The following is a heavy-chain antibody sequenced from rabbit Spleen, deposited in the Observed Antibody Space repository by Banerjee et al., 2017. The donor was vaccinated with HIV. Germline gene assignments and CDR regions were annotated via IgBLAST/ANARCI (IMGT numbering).Heavy chain of an antibody. Sequence: QLEESAGGLVQPGGSLKLSCKASGFTLSSYYMNWVRQAPGKGLEWIGYIDPVFGITYYANWVNGRFSISRENAQNTVLLQMTSLTAADTATYFCARDGAGGSYFALWGQGTL. CDR1: GFTLSSYY. CDR3: ARDGAGGSYFAL. CDR2: IDPVFGIT. J-gene: IGHJ4*01. D-gene: IGHD8-1*01. V-gene: IGHV1S7*01.